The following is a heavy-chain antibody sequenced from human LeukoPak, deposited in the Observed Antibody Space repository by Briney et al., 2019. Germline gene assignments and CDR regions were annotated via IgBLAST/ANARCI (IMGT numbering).Heavy chain of an antibody. Sequence: SETLSLTCAVYGGSFSGYYWSWIRQPPGKGLEWIGEINHSGSTNYNPSFKSRVTISVDTSKNQFSLKLSSVTAADTAVYYCARGLDSRTNTLYDYWGQGTLVTVSS. CDR1: GGSFSGYY. D-gene: IGHD1-7*01. CDR2: INHSGST. J-gene: IGHJ4*02. CDR3: ARGLDSRTNTLYDY. V-gene: IGHV4-34*01.